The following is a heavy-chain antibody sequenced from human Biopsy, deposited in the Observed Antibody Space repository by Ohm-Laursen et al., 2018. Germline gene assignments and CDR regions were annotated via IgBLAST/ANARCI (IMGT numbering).Heavy chain of an antibody. CDR1: GFTFNTYA. CDR2: ISVSGSST. CDR3: VKDRGAAGTDYYYGMDV. D-gene: IGHD3-10*01. Sequence: SLRLSCAASGFTFNTYAMTWVRQAPGKGLEWVSGISVSGSSTFQADSVKDRFTISRDNSKSTLYLQMNSLRAEDTAVFYCVKDRGAAGTDYYYGMDVWGQGTTVTVSS. V-gene: IGHV3-23*01. J-gene: IGHJ6*02.